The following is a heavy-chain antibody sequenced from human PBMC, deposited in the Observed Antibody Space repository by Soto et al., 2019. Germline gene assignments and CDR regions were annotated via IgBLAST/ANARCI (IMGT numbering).Heavy chain of an antibody. D-gene: IGHD1-7*01. Sequence: QVQLVQSGAEVKKPGSSVKVSCKASGGTFSSYAISGVRQAPGQGLEWMGGIIPIFGTANYAQKFQGRVTITADESTSTAYMELSSLRSEDTAVYYCARVSTGTTGYYYYYGMDVWGQGTTVTVSS. CDR3: ARVSTGTTGYYYYYGMDV. V-gene: IGHV1-69*01. CDR1: GGTFSSYA. J-gene: IGHJ6*02. CDR2: IIPIFGTA.